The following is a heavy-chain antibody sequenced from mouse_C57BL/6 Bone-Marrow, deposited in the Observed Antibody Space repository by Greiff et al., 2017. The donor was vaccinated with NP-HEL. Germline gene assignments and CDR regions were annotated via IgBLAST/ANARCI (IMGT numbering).Heavy chain of an antibody. V-gene: IGHV5-12*01. J-gene: IGHJ1*03. Sequence: EVHLVESGGGLVQPGGSLKLSCAASGFTFSDYYMYWVRQTPEKRLEWVAYISNGGGSTYYPDTVKGRFTISRDNAKNTLYLQMSRLKSEDTAMYYCARLGSSFLTGNWYFDVWGTGTTVTVSS. CDR3: ARLGSSFLTGNWYFDV. D-gene: IGHD1-1*01. CDR1: GFTFSDYY. CDR2: ISNGGGST.